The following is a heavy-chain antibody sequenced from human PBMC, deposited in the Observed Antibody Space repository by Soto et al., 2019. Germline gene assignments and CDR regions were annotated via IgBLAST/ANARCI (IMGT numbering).Heavy chain of an antibody. D-gene: IGHD3-10*01. V-gene: IGHV5-51*01. J-gene: IGHJ6*02. CDR2: IYPGDSDT. Sequence: ESLKISCKRSGNSVTSYWIGWVRQMPGKGLEWMGIIYPGDSDTRYSPSFQGQVTISADKSISTAYLQWSSLKASDTAMYYCDSRGLPPNCMHVWRQGTPVSVS. CDR3: DSRGLPPNCMHV. CDR1: GNSVTSYW.